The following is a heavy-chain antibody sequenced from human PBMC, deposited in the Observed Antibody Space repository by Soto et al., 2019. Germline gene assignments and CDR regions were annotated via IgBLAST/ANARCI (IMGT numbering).Heavy chain of an antibody. CDR3: TYGSGSPYYFDY. D-gene: IGHD3-10*01. CDR2: IYYGGST. Sequence: QVQLQESGPGLVKPSQTLSLTCTVSGGSISSSGYYWSWIRQHPGKGLEWIGYIYYGGSTYYNPSLKSRANISVDTSKNQFSLKLSSVTAADTAVYYCTYGSGSPYYFDYWGQGTLVTVSS. CDR1: GGSISSSGYY. J-gene: IGHJ4*02. V-gene: IGHV4-31*03.